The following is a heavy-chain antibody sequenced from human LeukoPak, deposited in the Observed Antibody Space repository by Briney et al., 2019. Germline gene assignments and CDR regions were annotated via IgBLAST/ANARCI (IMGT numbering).Heavy chain of an antibody. CDR3: ARWDYSAAARRSGDYSMDV. CDR2: IKHNGGEK. J-gene: IGHJ6*02. CDR1: GFTFTDYF. D-gene: IGHD3-3*01. V-gene: IGHV3-7*01. Sequence: GGSLRLSCVASGFTFTDYFMSWVRQAPGKGLEWVASIKHNGGEKYYVDSVKGRFTISRDNPKNTVYLEMNSLRVEDTAVYYCARWDYSAAARRSGDYSMDVWGQGTTATVSS.